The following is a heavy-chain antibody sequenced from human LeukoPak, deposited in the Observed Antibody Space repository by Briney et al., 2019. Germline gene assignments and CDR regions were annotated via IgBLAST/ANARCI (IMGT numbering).Heavy chain of an antibody. CDR1: GYTFTNYY. V-gene: IGHV1-46*01. D-gene: IGHD4-23*01. J-gene: IGHJ4*02. CDR3: ARHDLGGNSPFDY. CDR2: INPSGSST. Sequence: ASVKVSCKTFGYTFTNYYMHWVRQAPGQGLEWMGIINPSGSSTTYAQKSQGRVTMTRDTSTSTDFMELSSLRSEDTAVYYCARHDLGGNSPFDYWGQGTLVTVSS.